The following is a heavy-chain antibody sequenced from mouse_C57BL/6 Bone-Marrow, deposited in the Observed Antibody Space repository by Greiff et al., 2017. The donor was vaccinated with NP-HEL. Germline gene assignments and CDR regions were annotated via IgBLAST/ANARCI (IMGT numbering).Heavy chain of an antibody. CDR2: IYPGGGDT. Sequence: VQLVESGPELAKPGASVKISCKASGYAFSSSWMNWVKQRPGKGLEWIGRIYPGGGDTNYNGKFKGKATLTADKSSSTAYMQLSSLTSEHSAVSICAGGGYYWGQGNTLTVSS. J-gene: IGHJ2*01. CDR1: GYAFSSSW. V-gene: IGHV1-82*01. CDR3: AGGGYY.